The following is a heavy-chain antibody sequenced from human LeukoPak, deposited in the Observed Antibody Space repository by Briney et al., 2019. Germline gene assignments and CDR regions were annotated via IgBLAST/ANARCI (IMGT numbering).Heavy chain of an antibody. CDR2: IYYSGST. V-gene: IGHV4-59*08. Sequence: SETLSLTCTVSGGSMSSYYWSWIRQPPGKGLEWIGYIYYSGSTNYNPSLKSRVTISVDTSKNQFSLKLSFVTAADTAVYYCARSDSSGYNWFDPWGQGTLVTVFS. J-gene: IGHJ5*02. D-gene: IGHD3-22*01. CDR3: ARSDSSGYNWFDP. CDR1: GGSMSSYY.